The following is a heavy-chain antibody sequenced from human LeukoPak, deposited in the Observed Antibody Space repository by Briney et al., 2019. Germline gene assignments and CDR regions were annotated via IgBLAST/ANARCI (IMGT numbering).Heavy chain of an antibody. D-gene: IGHD3-10*01. J-gene: IGHJ6*03. CDR2: ISGSGGST. CDR1: GFTFSRNG. Sequence: GGTLRLSCAASGFTFSRNGMTWVRQAPGKGLEWVSAISGSGGSTYYAGSVKGRFTISRDNSKNTLYLQMNSLRAEDTAVYYCARGGYYGSGSYYYYYYMDVWGKGTTVTVSS. CDR3: ARGGYYGSGSYYYYYYMDV. V-gene: IGHV3-23*01.